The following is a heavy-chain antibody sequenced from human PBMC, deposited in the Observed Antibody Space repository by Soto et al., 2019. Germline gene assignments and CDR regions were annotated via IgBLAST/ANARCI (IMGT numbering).Heavy chain of an antibody. CDR2: ISGSGGSS. J-gene: IGHJ4*02. CDR3: AKGSLEYSASVDY. D-gene: IGHD5-12*01. Sequence: GGSLRLSCSASGFSFNSYAMMWVRQAPGKGLEWVSVISGSGGSSYFADSAKGRFTISRDNSKNMLYPEMNSLRAEDTARYFCAKGSLEYSASVDYWGQGTPVTVSS. V-gene: IGHV3-23*01. CDR1: GFSFNSYA.